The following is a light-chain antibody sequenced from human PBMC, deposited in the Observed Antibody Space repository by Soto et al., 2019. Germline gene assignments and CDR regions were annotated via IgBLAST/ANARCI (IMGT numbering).Light chain of an antibody. Sequence: QSALTQPPSASGSPGQSVTISCTGTSSDVGGYNYVSWFQQHTGKAPKLMIDEVSKRPSGVPDRFSGSKAGTTASLTVSGLQAEDEADYYCTSYAGSNIWVFGGGTKLTVL. J-gene: IGLJ2*01. CDR3: TSYAGSNIWV. V-gene: IGLV2-8*01. CDR1: SSDVGGYNY. CDR2: EVS.